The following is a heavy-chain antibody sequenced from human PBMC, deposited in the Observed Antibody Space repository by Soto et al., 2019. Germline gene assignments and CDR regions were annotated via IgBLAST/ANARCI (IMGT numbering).Heavy chain of an antibody. V-gene: IGHV3-11*05. Sequence: QVQLVESGGGLVKPGGSLRLSCAASGFTFSDYYMSWIRQAPGKGLEWVSYISSSSSYTNYADSVKGRFTISRDNAKNSLYLQMNSLRAEDTAVYYCAREPPYYDSSGSDYWGQGTLVTVSS. CDR2: ISSSSSYT. J-gene: IGHJ4*02. D-gene: IGHD3-22*01. CDR3: AREPPYYDSSGSDY. CDR1: GFTFSDYY.